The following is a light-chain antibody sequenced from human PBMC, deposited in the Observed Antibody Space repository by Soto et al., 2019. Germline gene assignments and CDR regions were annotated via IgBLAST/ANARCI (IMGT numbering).Light chain of an antibody. Sequence: DIQMTQFPSAMSASVGDRVTITCRASQGISTYVAWFQQRPGTVPRRLIYAASNVESGVPSRFSGLGSGTEFTLTVSSLQPEDFATYFCLQYKSHLPTFGGGTKVEIK. CDR2: AAS. CDR1: QGISTY. CDR3: LQYKSHLPT. J-gene: IGKJ4*01. V-gene: IGKV1-17*03.